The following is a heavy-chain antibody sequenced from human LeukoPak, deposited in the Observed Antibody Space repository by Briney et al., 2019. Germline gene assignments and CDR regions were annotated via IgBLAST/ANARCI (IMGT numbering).Heavy chain of an antibody. CDR2: TSNRGDYT. CDR3: AKKAQYNGNYPLDY. V-gene: IGHV3-23*01. D-gene: IGHD1-26*01. CDR1: GFTFTSYS. Sequence: GGSLRLSCAASGFTFTSYSMSWVRQAPGKGLEWVSGTSNRGDYTYYADSVKGRFTISRDNSKNTLYLQMNSLRAEDTALYFCAKKAQYNGNYPLDYWGQGTLVTVSS. J-gene: IGHJ4*02.